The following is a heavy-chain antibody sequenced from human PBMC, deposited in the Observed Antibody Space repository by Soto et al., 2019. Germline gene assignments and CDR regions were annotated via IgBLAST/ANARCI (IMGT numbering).Heavy chain of an antibody. Sequence: ETLSLTCTVSGGSISSYYWSWIRQPPGKGLEWIGYIYYSGSTNYNPSLKSRVTISVDTSKNQFSLKLSSVTAADTAVYYCARGRGSYFNYFDYWGQGTLVTVSS. CDR3: ARGRGSYFNYFDY. CDR1: GGSISSYY. CDR2: IYYSGST. V-gene: IGHV4-59*01. J-gene: IGHJ4*02. D-gene: IGHD1-26*01.